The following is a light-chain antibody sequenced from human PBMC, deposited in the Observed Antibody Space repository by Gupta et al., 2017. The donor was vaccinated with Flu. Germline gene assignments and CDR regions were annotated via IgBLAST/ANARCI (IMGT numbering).Light chain of an antibody. CDR2: DAT. CDR3: CADASSDTWV. V-gene: IGLV2-11*01. CDR1: SSDVGAYNS. Sequence: SALTQPLSVSGSPGPSVTISCTGTSSDVGAYNSVSWYQHHPGKALILMFYDATRRPSGAPDRFSASKAGNTAFITISVHGEEEAAYYYHCADASSDTWVFGGGTKLTVL. J-gene: IGLJ3*02.